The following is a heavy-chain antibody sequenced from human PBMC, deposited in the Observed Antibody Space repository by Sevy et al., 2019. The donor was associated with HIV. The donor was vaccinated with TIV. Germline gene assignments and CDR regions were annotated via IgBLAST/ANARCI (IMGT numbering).Heavy chain of an antibody. CDR3: ARASPIVPSRREEHDLSGHYYFDY. V-gene: IGHV4-34*01. CDR2: IYHGGST. CDR1: GGSFSSYY. D-gene: IGHD3-22*01. J-gene: IGHJ4*02. Sequence: SETLSLTCAVYGGSFSSYYWTWIRQSPGKGLEWIGEIYHGGSTNYNPSLKSRVTISIDTPKNQFSLKLDSVTAADTAVYFCARASPIVPSRREEHDLSGHYYFDYWGQGTLVTVSS.